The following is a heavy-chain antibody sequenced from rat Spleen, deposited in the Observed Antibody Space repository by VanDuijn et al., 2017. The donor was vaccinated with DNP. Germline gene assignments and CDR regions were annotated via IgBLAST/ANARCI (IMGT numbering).Heavy chain of an antibody. CDR3: ARSWGTYYGYTPFDY. CDR1: GFTFSNYG. CDR2: INYDGSST. V-gene: IGHV5-29*01. Sequence: EVQLVESGGGLVQPGRSMKLSCAASGFTFSNYGMAWVRQAPKKGLEWVAYINYDGSSTYYRDSVKGRFTISRDNAKSTLYLQMDSLRSEDTAMYFCARSWGTYYGYTPFDYWGQGTLVTVSS. D-gene: IGHD1-9*01. J-gene: IGHJ3*01.